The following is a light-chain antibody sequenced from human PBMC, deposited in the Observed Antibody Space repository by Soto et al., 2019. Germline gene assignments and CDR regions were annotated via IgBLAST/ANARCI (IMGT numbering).Light chain of an antibody. J-gene: IGKJ2*01. CDR1: TSTASF. CDR2: ATS. CDR3: QQTYTMPVT. Sequence: DVQITQSPSPLSPSVGDIVTITCRARTSTASFLHWYQQRPGTAPKLLIYATSNLESGVPSRFSGRGSATDFTLSINRLQPEDFATYFCQQTYTMPVTFGQGTRLEMK. V-gene: IGKV1-39*01.